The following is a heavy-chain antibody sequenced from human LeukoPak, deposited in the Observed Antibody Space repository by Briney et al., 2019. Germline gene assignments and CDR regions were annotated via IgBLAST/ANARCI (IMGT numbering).Heavy chain of an antibody. CDR1: EYTFTSYD. J-gene: IGHJ4*02. CDR2: MNPNSGNT. D-gene: IGHD6-6*01. CDR3: ARGSWGEIAGRKSFEF. Sequence: ASVKVSCKASEYTFTSYDINWVRQATGQGLEWMGWMNPNSGNTGYAQKFQGRVTMTRVTSISTAYMELNNLTSEEKAVYYCARGSWGEIAGRKSFEFWGQGSLVTVSS. V-gene: IGHV1-8*01.